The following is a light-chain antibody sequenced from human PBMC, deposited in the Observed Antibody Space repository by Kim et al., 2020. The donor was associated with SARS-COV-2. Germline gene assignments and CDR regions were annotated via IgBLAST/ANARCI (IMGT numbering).Light chain of an antibody. CDR3: QKYLSHPLT. CDR2: WAS. J-gene: IGKJ4*01. V-gene: IGKV4-1*01. Sequence: ATINCKSSQSLLKSFNEKNYFAWYQQKRGQPHKLLIYWASTRESGVPDRFSGSGSETDFTLAISSLQAEDVAVYYCQKYLSHPLTFGGGTKVDIK. CDR1: QSLLKSFNEKNY.